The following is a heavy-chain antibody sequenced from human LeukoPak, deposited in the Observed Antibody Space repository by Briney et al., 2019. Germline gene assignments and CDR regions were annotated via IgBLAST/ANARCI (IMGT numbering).Heavy chain of an antibody. J-gene: IGHJ5*02. CDR1: GGSFSGYY. Sequence: SETLSLTCAVYGGSFSGYYWSWIRQPPGKGLEWIGEINHSGSTNYNPSLKSRVSISVDTSKNQFSLKLSSVTAADTAVYYCARVPYSGSYYRRLRFDPWGQGTLVTVSS. CDR3: ARVPYSGSYYRRLRFDP. D-gene: IGHD1-26*01. V-gene: IGHV4-34*01. CDR2: INHSGST.